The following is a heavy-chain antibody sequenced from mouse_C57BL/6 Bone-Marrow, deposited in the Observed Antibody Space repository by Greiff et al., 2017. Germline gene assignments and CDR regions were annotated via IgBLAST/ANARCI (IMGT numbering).Heavy chain of an antibody. Sequence: EVQRVESGTVLARPGASVKMSCKTSGYTFTSYWMHWVKQRPGQGLEWIGAIYPGNSDTSYNQKFKGKAKLTAVTSASTAYMELSSLTNEDSAVYYCTRGIYYYGSSSLFDYWGQGTTLTVSS. CDR2: IYPGNSDT. CDR1: GYTFTSYW. V-gene: IGHV1-5*01. D-gene: IGHD1-1*01. CDR3: TRGIYYYGSSSLFDY. J-gene: IGHJ2*01.